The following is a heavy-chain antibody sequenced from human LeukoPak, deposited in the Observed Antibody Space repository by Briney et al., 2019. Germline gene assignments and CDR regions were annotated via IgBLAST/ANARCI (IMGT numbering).Heavy chain of an antibody. CDR2: INSNGGST. V-gene: IGHV3-23*01. CDR3: AKVGSVVVPAAIGGHY. J-gene: IGHJ4*02. Sequence: GGSLRLSCAASGFTFSNAWMSWVRQAPGKGLEWVSTINSNGGSTYYADSVKGRFTISRDNSKNALFLQMSSLRAEDTAIYYCAKVGSVVVPAAIGGHYWGQGTLVTASS. D-gene: IGHD2-2*01. CDR1: GFTFSNAW.